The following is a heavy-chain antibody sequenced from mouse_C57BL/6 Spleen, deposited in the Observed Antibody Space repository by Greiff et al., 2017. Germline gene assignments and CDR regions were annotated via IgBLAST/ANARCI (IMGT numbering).Heavy chain of an antibody. CDR2: IFPGSGST. V-gene: IGHV1-75*01. Sequence: VKVVESGPELVKPGASVKISCKASGYTFTDYYINWVKQRPGQGLEWIGWIFPGSGSTYYNEKFKGKATLTVDKSSSTAYMLLSSLTSEDSAVYFCARKGLYDPLDYWGQGTTLTVSS. CDR3: ARKGLYDPLDY. CDR1: GYTFTDYY. J-gene: IGHJ2*01. D-gene: IGHD2-3*01.